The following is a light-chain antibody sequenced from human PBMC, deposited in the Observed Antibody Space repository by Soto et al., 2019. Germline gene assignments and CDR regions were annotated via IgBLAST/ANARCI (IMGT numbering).Light chain of an antibody. J-gene: IGKJ4*01. CDR3: QQRSNWPLT. CDR2: DAS. Sequence: EIVLTQSPGTLSLSPLERGAVGCMASQNISNYLIWYQQKPGQAPRLLIYDASNRATGIPARFSGSGSGADFTLTVSSLEPEDFAVYYCQQRSNWPLTFGGGTKVDIK. V-gene: IGKV3-11*01. CDR1: QNISNY.